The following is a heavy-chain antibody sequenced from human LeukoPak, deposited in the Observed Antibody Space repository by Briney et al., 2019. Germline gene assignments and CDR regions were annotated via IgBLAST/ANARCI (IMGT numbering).Heavy chain of an antibody. D-gene: IGHD3-3*01. CDR3: ARDGVTIFAQTRNYYYYYMDV. J-gene: IGHJ6*03. Sequence: PSQTLSLTCTVSGGSISSGGYYWSWIRQPAGKGLEWIGRIYTSGSTNYNPSLKSRVTISVDTSKNQFSLKLSSVTAADTAVYYCARDGVTIFAQTRNYYYYYMDVWGKGTTVTVSS. V-gene: IGHV4-61*02. CDR2: IYTSGST. CDR1: GGSISSGGYY.